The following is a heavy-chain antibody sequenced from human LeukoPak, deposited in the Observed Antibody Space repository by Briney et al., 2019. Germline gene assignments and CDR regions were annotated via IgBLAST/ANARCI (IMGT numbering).Heavy chain of an antibody. D-gene: IGHD4-23*01. CDR1: GYTFTGYY. CDR2: INPNSGGT. Sequence: ASVKVSCKPSGYTFTGYYMHWVRQAPGQGLEWMGRINPNSGGTNYAQKFQGRVTMTRDTSISTAYMELSRLRSDDTAVYYCARALDYGGNPLNAFDIWGQGTMVTVSS. J-gene: IGHJ3*02. V-gene: IGHV1-2*06. CDR3: ARALDYGGNPLNAFDI.